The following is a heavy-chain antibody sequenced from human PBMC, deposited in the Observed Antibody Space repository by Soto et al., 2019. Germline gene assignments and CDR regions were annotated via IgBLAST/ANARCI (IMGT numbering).Heavy chain of an antibody. CDR1: GGSISSRNYY. J-gene: IGHJ4*02. CDR3: ATHMIRGYYFDS. V-gene: IGHV4-39*01. Sequence: SETLSLTCTVSGGSISSRNYYRGWIRQPPGKGLEWVGSIYYSGSTYYNPSLKSRVTISADTSKNQFALKLNSVTAADTAVYYCATHMIRGYYFDSWGQGALVTVSS. CDR2: IYYSGST. D-gene: IGHD3-10*01.